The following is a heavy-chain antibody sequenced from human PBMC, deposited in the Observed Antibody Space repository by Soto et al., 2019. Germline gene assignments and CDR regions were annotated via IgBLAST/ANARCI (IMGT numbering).Heavy chain of an antibody. V-gene: IGHV3-7*01. CDR3: ARSWGYGDHDY. CDR1: GFTFSGYW. D-gene: IGHD4-17*01. Sequence: GGSLRLSCAASGFTFSGYWMSWVRQAPGKGLEWVANIKQDGSEKYYMDSVKGRFTISRDNAKNSLYLQMKSLRAEDTAVYYCARSWGYGDHDYWGPGTLVTVPS. CDR2: IKQDGSEK. J-gene: IGHJ4*02.